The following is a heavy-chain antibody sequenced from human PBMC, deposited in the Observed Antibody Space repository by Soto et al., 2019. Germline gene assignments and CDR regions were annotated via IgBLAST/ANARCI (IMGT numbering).Heavy chain of an antibody. D-gene: IGHD5-18*01. CDR1: GFTFSSYA. CDR2: ISGSGGST. J-gene: IGHJ4*02. V-gene: IGHV3-23*01. Sequence: GSLRLSCAASGFTFSSYAMSGVRQAPGSGLEWVSAISGSGGSTYYADSVKGRFTISRDNSKNTLYLQMNSLRAEDTAVYYCAKEHVDTAMVTVNLFDYWGQGTLVTAPQ. CDR3: AKEHVDTAMVTVNLFDY.